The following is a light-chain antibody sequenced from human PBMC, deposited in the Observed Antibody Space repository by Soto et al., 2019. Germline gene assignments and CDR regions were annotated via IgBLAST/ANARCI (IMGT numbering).Light chain of an antibody. V-gene: IGKV3-15*01. CDR1: QSISSD. J-gene: IGKJ1*01. Sequence: EVAVTQSPSTLSVSPGDRATLYCGASQSISSDLAWYQQKPGQAPRLLVYGASTRASDIPARFSGSGSGTEFTLTISSLQSEDFAVYYCQQYNNWSPWTFGQGTKVDIK. CDR2: GAS. CDR3: QQYNNWSPWT.